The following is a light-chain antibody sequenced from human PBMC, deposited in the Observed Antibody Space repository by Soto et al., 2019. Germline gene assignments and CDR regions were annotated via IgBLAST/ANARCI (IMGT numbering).Light chain of an antibody. Sequence: DIKMYQSPSSLSAYVGDRVTITCRASQSISSYLNWYQQKPGKAPKLLIYAASSLQSGVPSRFSGSGSGTDFTLTISRLEPEDFAVYFCQQYGSSPGTFGQGTKVDI. CDR3: QQYGSSPGT. J-gene: IGKJ1*01. CDR2: AAS. CDR1: QSISSY. V-gene: IGKV1-39*01.